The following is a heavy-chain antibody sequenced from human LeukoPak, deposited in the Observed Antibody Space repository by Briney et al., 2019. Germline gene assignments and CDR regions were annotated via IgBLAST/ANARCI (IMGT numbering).Heavy chain of an antibody. V-gene: IGHV3-23*01. CDR3: AKASLGDILTGYYLVHDAFDI. CDR2: ISGSGGST. J-gene: IGHJ3*02. Sequence: GGSLRLSCAASGFTFSSYAMSWVRQAPGKGLEWVSAISGSGGSTYYADSVKGRFTISRDNSKNTLYLQMNSLRAEDTAVYYCAKASLGDILTGYYLVHDAFDIWGQGTMVTVSS. CDR1: GFTFSSYA. D-gene: IGHD3-9*01.